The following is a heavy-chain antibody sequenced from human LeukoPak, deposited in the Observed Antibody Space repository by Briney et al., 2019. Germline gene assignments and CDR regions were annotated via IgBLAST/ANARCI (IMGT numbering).Heavy chain of an antibody. CDR3: ARHRFGHLFDY. CDR1: GGSFSGYY. D-gene: IGHD3-16*01. J-gene: IGHJ4*02. Sequence: SETLSLTCAVYGGSFSGYYWSWIRQPPGKGLEWIGEINHSGSTNYNPSLKSRVTISVDTSKNQFSLKLSSVTAADTAVYYCARHRFGHLFDYWGQGTLVTVSS. CDR2: INHSGST. V-gene: IGHV4-34*01.